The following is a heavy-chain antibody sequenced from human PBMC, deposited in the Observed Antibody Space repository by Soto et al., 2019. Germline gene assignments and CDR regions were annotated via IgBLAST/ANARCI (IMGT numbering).Heavy chain of an antibody. CDR3: ATLWGQD. V-gene: IGHV4-39*01. CDR2: VYYSGST. CDR1: GGSISSSSYY. D-gene: IGHD3-10*01. Sequence: QLQLQESGPGLVKPSETLSLTCSVSGGSISSSSYYWGWIRQPPGKGLEWIGRVYYSGSTYYNPFLKSRVTISVDTSKNQFSLKLSSVTAADTAVYYCATLWGQDWGQGTLVTVSS. J-gene: IGHJ4*02.